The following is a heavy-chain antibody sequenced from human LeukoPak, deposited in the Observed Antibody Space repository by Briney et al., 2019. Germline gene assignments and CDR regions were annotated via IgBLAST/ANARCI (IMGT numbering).Heavy chain of an antibody. CDR2: IHYTGGP. D-gene: IGHD3-16*01. CDR1: GGPITGYY. Sequence: SETLSLTCTVSGGPITGYYWTWIRQPPGKGLEWIGNIHYTGGPKYNPSLKSRVTVSVDTSKNRFSLNLSSLTAADTAVYYCARHVGKWGFDFWGQGTLVTVSS. CDR3: ARHVGKWGFDF. V-gene: IGHV4-59*08. J-gene: IGHJ4*02.